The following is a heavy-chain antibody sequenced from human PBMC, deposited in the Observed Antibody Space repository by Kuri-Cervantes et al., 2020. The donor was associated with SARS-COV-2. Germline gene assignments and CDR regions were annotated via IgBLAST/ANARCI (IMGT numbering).Heavy chain of an antibody. CDR1: GGSISSYY. J-gene: IGHJ3*02. CDR2: IYYSGST. CDR3: ARQGQQLVRRAFDI. V-gene: IGHV4-59*01. D-gene: IGHD6-13*01. Sequence: SETLSLTCTVSGGSISSYYWSWIRQPPGKGLEWIGYIYYSGSTNYNSSLKSRVTISVDTSKNQFSLKLSSVTAADTAVYYCARQGQQLVRRAFDIWGQGTMVTVSS.